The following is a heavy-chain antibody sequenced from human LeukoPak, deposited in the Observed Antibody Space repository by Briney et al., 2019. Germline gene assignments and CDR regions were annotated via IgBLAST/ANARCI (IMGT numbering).Heavy chain of an antibody. D-gene: IGHD4-23*01. Sequence: NSSETLSLTCTVSGGSISSSSYYWGWIRQPPGKGLEWIGSIYYSGSTYYNPSLKSRVTISVDTSKNQFSLKLSSVTAADTAVYYCARPYENGGNSSAFDIWGQGTMVTVSS. CDR2: IYYSGST. J-gene: IGHJ3*02. CDR3: ARPYENGGNSSAFDI. V-gene: IGHV4-39*01. CDR1: GGSISSSSYY.